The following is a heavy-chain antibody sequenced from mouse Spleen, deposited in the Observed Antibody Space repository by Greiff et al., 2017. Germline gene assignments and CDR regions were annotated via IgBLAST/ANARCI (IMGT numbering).Heavy chain of an antibody. V-gene: IGHV5-6-4*01. Sequence: EVQRVESGGGLVKPGGSLKLSCAASGFTFSSYTMSWVRQTPEKRLEWVATISSGGSYTYYPDSVKGRFTISRDNAKNTLYLQMSSLKSEDTAMYYCTRTGGTWFAYWGQGTLVTVSA. CDR2: ISSGGSYT. J-gene: IGHJ3*01. CDR1: GFTFSSYT. CDR3: TRTGGTWFAY.